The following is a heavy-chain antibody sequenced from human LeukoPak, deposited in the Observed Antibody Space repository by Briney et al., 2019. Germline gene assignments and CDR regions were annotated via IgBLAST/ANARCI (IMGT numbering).Heavy chain of an antibody. Sequence: GGSLRLSCIASGFTFTSYYMNWVRQAPGQGLEWVAIISRTSTYTSYADTVKGRFTISRDNAKNSLSLEMDSLRAEDTAVYYCARDRYGDYGDHWGQGTLVTVSS. J-gene: IGHJ4*02. CDR2: ISRTSTYT. V-gene: IGHV3-21*04. CDR3: ARDRYGDYGDH. D-gene: IGHD4-17*01. CDR1: GFTFTSYY.